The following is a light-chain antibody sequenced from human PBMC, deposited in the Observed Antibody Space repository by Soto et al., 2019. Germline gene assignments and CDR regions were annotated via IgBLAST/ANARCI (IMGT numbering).Light chain of an antibody. CDR2: RAS. CDR1: HTISSSY. V-gene: IGKV3-20*01. Sequence: EIVLTQSPCTLLFSPLDSSTLSCRASHTISSSYLTWYQQRPGQPPRLLIYRASRRATGIPDRFSASGSGTDFTLTISRLEPEDFAVYYCQQYGSSPPYTFGQGTRLEIK. J-gene: IGKJ5*01. CDR3: QQYGSSPPYT.